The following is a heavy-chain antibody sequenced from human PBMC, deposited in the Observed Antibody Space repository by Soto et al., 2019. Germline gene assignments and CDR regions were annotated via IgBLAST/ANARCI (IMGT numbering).Heavy chain of an antibody. CDR2: IDPPDSCI. CDR1: GYTLTDFW. CDR3: ARRGYHVSLAYYYDMDL. Sequence: GESLKLSCKGVGYTLTDFWITWVRQVPGKGLEWMGKIDPPDSCINYSPSFQGHVTMSVDRSTNTAYLQWSSLKASDTATYYCARRGYHVSLAYYYDMDLWGQGTTVTVSS. D-gene: IGHD2-15*01. V-gene: IGHV5-10-1*01. J-gene: IGHJ6*02.